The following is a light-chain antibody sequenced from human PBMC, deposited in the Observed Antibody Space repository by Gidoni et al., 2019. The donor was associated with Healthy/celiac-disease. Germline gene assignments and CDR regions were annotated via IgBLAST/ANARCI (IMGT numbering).Light chain of an antibody. V-gene: IGLV3-1*01. CDR1: NLGDKY. CDR2: QDS. Sequence: SYELTQPPSLSVPPGQTASITCSGDNLGDKYACWYQQKPGQSPVLVIYQDSKRPSGIPERFSGSNSGNTATLTISGTQAMDEADYYCQAWDSSTVVFGGGTKLTVL. J-gene: IGLJ2*01. CDR3: QAWDSSTVV.